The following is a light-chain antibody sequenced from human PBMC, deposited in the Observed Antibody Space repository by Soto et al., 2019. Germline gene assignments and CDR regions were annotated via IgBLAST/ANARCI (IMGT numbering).Light chain of an antibody. V-gene: IGKV3-20*01. CDR2: GAS. Sequence: EIVLTQSPGTLSLSPGERATLSCRASQSVSSSYLAWYQQKPGQAPRLLIYGASSRATGIPDRFSGSGSGTYFTLTSSRLEPEDFAVYYCQQYGSSPGFTFGPGTKVDIK. CDR1: QSVSSSY. J-gene: IGKJ3*01. CDR3: QQYGSSPGFT.